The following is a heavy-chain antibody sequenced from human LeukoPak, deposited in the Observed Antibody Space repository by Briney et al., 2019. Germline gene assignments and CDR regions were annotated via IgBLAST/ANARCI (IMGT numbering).Heavy chain of an antibody. J-gene: IGHJ6*03. CDR1: GGSISSYY. D-gene: IGHD5-24*01. V-gene: IGHV4-59*01. CDR3: AREYNSDYYYYYMDV. Sequence: SETLSLTCTVSGGSISSYYWSWIRRPPGKGLEWIGYIYYSGSTNYNPSLKSRVTISVDTSKNQFSLKLSSVTAADTAVYYCAREYNSDYYYYYMDVWGKGTTVTVAS. CDR2: IYYSGST.